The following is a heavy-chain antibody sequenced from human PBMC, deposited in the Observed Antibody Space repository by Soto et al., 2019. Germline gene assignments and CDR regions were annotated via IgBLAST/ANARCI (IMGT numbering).Heavy chain of an antibody. Sequence: SETLSLTCAVYGGSFSGYYWSWIRQPPGKGLEWIGEINHSGSTNYNPSLKSRVTISVDTSKNQFSLKLSSVTAADTAVYYYARGRVSSGWYGPMCIDPWGQGTLVTVSS. CDR2: INHSGST. V-gene: IGHV4-34*01. D-gene: IGHD6-19*01. CDR1: GGSFSGYY. J-gene: IGHJ5*02. CDR3: ARGRVSSGWYGPMCIDP.